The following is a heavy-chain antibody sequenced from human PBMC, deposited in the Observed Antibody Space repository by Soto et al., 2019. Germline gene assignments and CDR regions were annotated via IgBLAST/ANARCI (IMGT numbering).Heavy chain of an antibody. Sequence: PGESLKISCKGSGYSFTSYWIGWVRQMPGKGLEWMGIIYPGDSDTRYSPSFQGQVTISADKSISTAYLQWSSLKASDTAMYYCARLTPGAMIVVGPPGYWGQGTLVTVSS. V-gene: IGHV5-51*01. CDR3: ARLTPGAMIVVGPPGY. J-gene: IGHJ4*02. CDR2: IYPGDSDT. D-gene: IGHD3-22*01. CDR1: GYSFTSYW.